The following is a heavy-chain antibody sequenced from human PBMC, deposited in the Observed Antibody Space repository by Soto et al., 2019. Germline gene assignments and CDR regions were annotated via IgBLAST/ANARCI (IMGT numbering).Heavy chain of an antibody. CDR1: GGTFSSYA. Sequence: GASVKVSCKASGGTFSSYAISWVRQAPGQGLEWMGWINPNSGGTNYAQKFQGWVTMTRDTSISTAYMELSRLRSDDTAVYYCARSIGYYDSSGYGLAGYGMDVWGQGTTVTVSS. CDR3: ARSIGYYDSSGYGLAGYGMDV. D-gene: IGHD3-22*01. V-gene: IGHV1-2*04. CDR2: INPNSGGT. J-gene: IGHJ6*02.